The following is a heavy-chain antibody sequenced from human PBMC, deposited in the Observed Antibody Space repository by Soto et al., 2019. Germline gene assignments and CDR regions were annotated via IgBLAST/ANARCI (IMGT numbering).Heavy chain of an antibody. CDR1: GGSISSGGYY. D-gene: IGHD3-3*01. CDR3: ARAGRSITIFGVVTSNWFDP. CDR2: IYYSGST. J-gene: IGHJ5*02. V-gene: IGHV4-31*03. Sequence: SETLSLTCTVSGGSISSGGYYWSWIRQHPGKGLEWIGYIYYSGSTYYNPSLKSRVTISVDTSKNQFSLKLSSVTAADTAVYYCARAGRSITIFGVVTSNWFDPWGQGTLVTVSS.